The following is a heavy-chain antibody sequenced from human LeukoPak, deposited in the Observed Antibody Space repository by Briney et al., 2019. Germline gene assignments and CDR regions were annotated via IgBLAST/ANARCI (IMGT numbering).Heavy chain of an antibody. CDR2: INPSGGST. V-gene: IGHV1-46*01. CDR3: ARAFLATNYYYYYMDV. J-gene: IGHJ6*03. Sequence: ASVKVSCKASGYTFTSYYMHWVRQAPGQGLEWMGIINPSGGSTSYAQKFQGRVTMTRDMSTSTVYMELSSLRSEDTAVYYCARAFLATNYYYYYMDVWGKGTTVTVSS. D-gene: IGHD1-26*01. CDR1: GYTFTSYY.